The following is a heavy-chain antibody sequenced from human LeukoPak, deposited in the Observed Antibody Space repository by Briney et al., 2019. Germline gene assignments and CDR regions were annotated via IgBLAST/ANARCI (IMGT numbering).Heavy chain of an antibody. V-gene: IGHV4-34*01. CDR3: ARAGWQDDY. J-gene: IGHJ4*02. CDR2: INHSGST. Sequence: NPSETQSLTCAVYGGSFSGYYWSWIRQPPGKGLEWIGEINHSGSTNYNPSLKSRVTISVDTSKNQFSLKLSSVTAAYTAVYYCARAGWQDDYWGQGTLVTVSS. CDR1: GGSFSGYY. D-gene: IGHD2-15*01.